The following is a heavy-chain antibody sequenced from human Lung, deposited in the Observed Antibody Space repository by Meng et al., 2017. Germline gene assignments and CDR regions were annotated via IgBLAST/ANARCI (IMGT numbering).Heavy chain of an antibody. CDR3: AHSWGSGYYFGPLDY. Sequence: QITLKESGPALVKPTQTLTLTCTLSGSSLSTSGVAVGWIRQPPGKALEWLALIYWDDEKRYSPSLKSRLNITKDTSKNHVVLTMTNMDPVDTATYYCAHSWGSGYYFGPLDYWGQGTLVTVSS. CDR1: GSSLSTSGVA. J-gene: IGHJ4*02. CDR2: IYWDDEK. D-gene: IGHD3-22*01. V-gene: IGHV2-5*02.